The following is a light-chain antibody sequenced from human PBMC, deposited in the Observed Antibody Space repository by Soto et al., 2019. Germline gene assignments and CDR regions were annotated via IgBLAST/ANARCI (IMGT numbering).Light chain of an antibody. V-gene: IGKV3-15*01. CDR3: QQYYNRPPLT. Sequence: EIVMTQSPATLSVSPGERATLSCRASRSVSTSLAWYQHKPGQAPRLLIYSASTRATDIPARFSGSGSGTEFSLTISSLQSEDFAAYYCQQYYNRPPLTFGGGTKVEVK. CDR2: SAS. J-gene: IGKJ4*01. CDR1: RSVSTS.